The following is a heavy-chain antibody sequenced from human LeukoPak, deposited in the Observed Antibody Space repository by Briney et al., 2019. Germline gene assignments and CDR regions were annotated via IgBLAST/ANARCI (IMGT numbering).Heavy chain of an antibody. V-gene: IGHV3-23*01. J-gene: IGHJ4*02. Sequence: GGSLRLSCAASGFTFSSYATSWVRQAPGKGLEWVSAISGSGGSTYYADSVKGRFTISRDNSKNTLYLQMNSLRAEDTAVYYCAKGDEVTMIVVHFDYWGQGTLVTVSS. CDR3: AKGDEVTMIVVHFDY. D-gene: IGHD3-22*01. CDR2: ISGSGGST. CDR1: GFTFSSYA.